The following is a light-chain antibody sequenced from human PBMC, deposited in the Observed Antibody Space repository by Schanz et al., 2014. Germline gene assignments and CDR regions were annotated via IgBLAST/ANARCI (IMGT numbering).Light chain of an antibody. CDR1: QSLSKNY. V-gene: IGKV3-20*01. Sequence: EIVLTQSPGTLSLSPGERATLSCRASQSLSKNYLAWYEQKPGQAPRLLIYGASSRATGIPDRFSGSGSGTDFTLTISRLEPEDFAVYYCQQYGNSPPYTFGQGTKLEIK. CDR2: GAS. CDR3: QQYGNSPPYT. J-gene: IGKJ2*01.